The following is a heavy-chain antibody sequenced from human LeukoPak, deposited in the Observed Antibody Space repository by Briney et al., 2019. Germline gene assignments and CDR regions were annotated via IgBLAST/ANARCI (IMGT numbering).Heavy chain of an antibody. CDR3: ARWAVRGVSGRSRYFDY. D-gene: IGHD3-10*01. CDR1: GGSISSYY. V-gene: IGHV4-59*01. J-gene: IGHJ4*02. Sequence: PSETLSLTCTVSGGSISSYYWSWIRQPPGKGLEWIGYIYYSGSTNYNPSLKSRVTISVDTSKNQFSLKLSSVTAADTAVYYCARWAVRGVSGRSRYFDYWGQGTLVTVSS. CDR2: IYYSGST.